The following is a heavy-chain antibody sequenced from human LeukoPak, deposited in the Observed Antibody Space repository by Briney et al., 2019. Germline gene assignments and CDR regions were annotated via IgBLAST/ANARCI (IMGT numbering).Heavy chain of an antibody. J-gene: IGHJ5*02. CDR2: IYYSGST. CDR1: GGSISSSSYY. Sequence: SETLSLTCTVSGGSISSSSYYWGWIRQPPGKGLEWIGSIYYSGSTYYNPSLKSQVTISVDTSKNQFSLKLSSVTAADTAVYYCARDRGAYSSGWYVNSVSYNWFDPWGQGTLVTVSS. V-gene: IGHV4-39*07. CDR3: ARDRGAYSSGWYVNSVSYNWFDP. D-gene: IGHD6-19*01.